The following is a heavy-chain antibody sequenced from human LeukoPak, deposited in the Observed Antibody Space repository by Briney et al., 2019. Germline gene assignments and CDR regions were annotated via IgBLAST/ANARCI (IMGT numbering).Heavy chain of an antibody. V-gene: IGHV3-21*01. D-gene: IGHD1-26*01. Sequence: GGSLRLSCAASGFTFSSYSMNWVRQAPGKGLEWVSSISSSSYIYYADSVKGRFTISRDNAKNSLYLQMNSLRAEDTAVYYCARDRSGSYYDYWGQGTLVTVSS. J-gene: IGHJ4*02. CDR3: ARDRSGSYYDY. CDR1: GFTFSSYS. CDR2: ISSSSYI.